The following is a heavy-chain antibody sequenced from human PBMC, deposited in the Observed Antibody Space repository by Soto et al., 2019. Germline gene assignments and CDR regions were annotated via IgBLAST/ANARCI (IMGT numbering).Heavy chain of an antibody. CDR1: GFSLSTSGMC. Sequence: SGPTLVNPTQTLTLTCTFSGFSLSTSGMCVSWIRQPPGKALEWLARIDWDDDKYYSTSLKTRLTISKDTSKNQVVLTMTNMDHVDTATYYCARSRSSWYHGPGPHDYWGKGTLVTVAS. J-gene: IGHJ4*02. CDR2: IDWDDDK. D-gene: IGHD6-13*01. V-gene: IGHV2-70*11. CDR3: ARSRSSWYHGPGPHDY.